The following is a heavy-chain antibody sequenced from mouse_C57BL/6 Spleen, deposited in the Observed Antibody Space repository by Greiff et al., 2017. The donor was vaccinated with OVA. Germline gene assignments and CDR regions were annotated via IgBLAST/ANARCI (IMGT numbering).Heavy chain of an antibody. V-gene: IGHV3-8*01. J-gene: IGHJ2*01. CDR2: ISYSGST. CDR1: GYSITSDY. CDR3: ARSYGSSYFDY. Sequence: EVQGVESGPGLAKPSQTLSLPCSVTGYSITSDYWNWIRQFPGNKLEYMGYISYSGSTYYNPSLKSRISITRDTSKNQYYLQLNSVTTEDTATYYCARSYGSSYFDYWGQGTTLTVSS. D-gene: IGHD1-1*01.